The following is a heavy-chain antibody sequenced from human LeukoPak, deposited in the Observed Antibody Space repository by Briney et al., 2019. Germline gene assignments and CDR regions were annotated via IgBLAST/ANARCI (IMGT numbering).Heavy chain of an antibody. J-gene: IGHJ3*02. CDR2: IYHSGST. CDR1: GYSISSGYY. Sequence: SETLSLTCAVSGYSISSGYYWGWIRRPPGKGLEWIGSIYHSGSTYYNPSLKSRVTISVDTSKNRFSLNLSSVTAADTAVYYCARHRPSGYYYDSSGYDDAFDIWGQGTMVTVSS. V-gene: IGHV4-38-2*01. D-gene: IGHD3-22*01. CDR3: ARHRPSGYYYDSSGYDDAFDI.